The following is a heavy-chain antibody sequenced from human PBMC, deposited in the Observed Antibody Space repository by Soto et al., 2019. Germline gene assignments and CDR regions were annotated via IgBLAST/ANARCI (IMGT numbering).Heavy chain of an antibody. J-gene: IGHJ3*01. Sequence: EVQLVESEGGLVQPGGSLRLSCAASGFTFSYYWMHWVRQAPGQGLVWVSSIHSGGSSTTYADSVKGRFTISRDNAKNTLYLQMKSRRAEDTAVYYCARGDRGVFDLWGQGTMVTGSS. CDR1: GFTFSYYW. V-gene: IGHV3-74*01. CDR3: ARGDRGVFDL. CDR2: IHSGGSST. D-gene: IGHD2-21*02.